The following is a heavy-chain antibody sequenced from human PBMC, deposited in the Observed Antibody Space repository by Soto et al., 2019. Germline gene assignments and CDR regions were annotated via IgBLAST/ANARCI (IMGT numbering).Heavy chain of an antibody. D-gene: IGHD1-26*01. CDR3: ARVLQGGTRNSYYYYMDV. CDR1: GFTFRSYN. J-gene: IGHJ6*03. V-gene: IGHV3-48*01. CDR2: INTRSSIT. Sequence: EGQLVESGGGLVQSGGSLRLSCAASGFTFRSYNINWVRQAPGKGLEWISYINTRSSITFHADSVKGRFTISTDNAKNSLYLQMNSLRAEDTAVYYCARVLQGGTRNSYYYYMDVWGMGTTVTVSS.